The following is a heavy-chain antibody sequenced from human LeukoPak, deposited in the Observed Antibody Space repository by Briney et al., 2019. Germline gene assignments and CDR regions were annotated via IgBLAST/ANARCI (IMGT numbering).Heavy chain of an antibody. CDR1: SGSISTYY. J-gene: IGHJ6*02. Sequence: PSETLSLTCTVSSGSISTYYWSWIRQPPGKGLEWIGYIYYSGSTNYNPSLKSRVTISVDTSKNQFSLKLSSVTAADTAVYYCARDIAPPIVVFGMDVWGQGTTVTVSS. V-gene: IGHV4-59*01. D-gene: IGHD2-21*01. CDR2: IYYSGST. CDR3: ARDIAPPIVVFGMDV.